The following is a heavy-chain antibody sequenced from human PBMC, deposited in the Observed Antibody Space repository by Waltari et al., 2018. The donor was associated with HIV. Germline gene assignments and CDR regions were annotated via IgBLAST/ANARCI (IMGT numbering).Heavy chain of an antibody. CDR1: GGSISSSSYY. J-gene: IGHJ3*02. Sequence: QLQLQESGPGLVKPSETLSLPCTVSGGSISSSSYYWGWIRQPPGKGLEWIGSIYYSGSTYYNPSLKSRVTISVDTSKNQFSLKLSSVTAADTAVYYCAITYYYDSSGSPTWAFDIWGQGTMVTVSS. CDR2: IYYSGST. V-gene: IGHV4-39*01. CDR3: AITYYYDSSGSPTWAFDI. D-gene: IGHD3-22*01.